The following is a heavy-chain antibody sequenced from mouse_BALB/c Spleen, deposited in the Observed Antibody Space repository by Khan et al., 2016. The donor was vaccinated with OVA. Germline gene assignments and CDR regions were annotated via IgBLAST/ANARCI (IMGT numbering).Heavy chain of an antibody. CDR2: IDPANGNT. CDR1: GFNIKDTY. D-gene: IGHD1-1*01. J-gene: IGHJ4*01. CDR3: AITTVVRYYAMDY. V-gene: IGHV14-3*02. Sequence: VQLKESGAELVKPGASVKLSCTASGFNIKDTYMHWVKQRPEQGLEWIGRIDPANGNTKYDPKFQGKATITADTSSNTAYLQLSSLTSEDTAVYYWAITTVVRYYAMDYWGQGTSVTVSS.